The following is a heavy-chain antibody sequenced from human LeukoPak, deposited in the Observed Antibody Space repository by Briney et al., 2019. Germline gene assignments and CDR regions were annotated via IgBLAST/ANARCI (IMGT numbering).Heavy chain of an antibody. D-gene: IGHD2-15*01. Sequence: PGRSLRLSCAASGFTFSSYGMQWVRQAPGRGLEWVAVIWYDGSKKYYADSVKGRFTISRDNSKNTLYLQMNSLRAEDTAVYYCANPSGGSSPFDYWGQGTLVTVSS. CDR3: ANPSGGSSPFDY. V-gene: IGHV3-33*06. J-gene: IGHJ4*02. CDR1: GFTFSSYG. CDR2: IWYDGSKK.